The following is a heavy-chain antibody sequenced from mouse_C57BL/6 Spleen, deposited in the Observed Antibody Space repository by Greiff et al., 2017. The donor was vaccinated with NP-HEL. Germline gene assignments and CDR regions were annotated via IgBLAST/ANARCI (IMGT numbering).Heavy chain of an antibody. CDR2: IYPGNSDT. CDR1: GYTFTSYW. Sequence: VQLQQSGTVLARPGASVKMSCKTSGYTFTSYWMHWVKQRPGPGLEWIGAIYPGNSDTSYNQKFKGKAKLTAVTSASTAYMELSSLTNEDSAVYYRTRENYYYGSSYDYAMDYWGQGTSVTVSS. J-gene: IGHJ4*01. CDR3: TRENYYYGSSYDYAMDY. D-gene: IGHD1-1*01. V-gene: IGHV1-5*01.